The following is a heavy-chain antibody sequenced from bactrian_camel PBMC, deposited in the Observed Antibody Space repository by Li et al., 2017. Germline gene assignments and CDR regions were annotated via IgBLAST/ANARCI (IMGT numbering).Heavy chain of an antibody. CDR3: AAGLFWHGPGAGWDRDYAFKY. V-gene: IGHV3S40*01. D-gene: IGHD1*01. Sequence: LVESGGGLVQPGGSLRLSCAASGFTFSNYDMTWVRQAPGKEREGVAAIYIHDGNSYYTDSVKGRFFISHDRAKKTVYLHMYDLKPEDSAMYYCAAGLFWHGPGAGWDRDYAFKYWGQGTQVTVS. J-gene: IGHJ4*01. CDR1: GFTFSNYD. CDR2: IYIHDGNS.